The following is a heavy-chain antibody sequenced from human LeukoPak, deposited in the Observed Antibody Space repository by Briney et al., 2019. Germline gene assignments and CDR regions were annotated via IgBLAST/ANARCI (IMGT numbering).Heavy chain of an antibody. V-gene: IGHV1-46*01. J-gene: IGHJ4*02. Sequence: ASVKVSCKASGYTFTSYYMHWVRQAPGQGLEWMGIINPSGGSTSYAQKFQGRVTMARDTSTSTVYMELSSLRSEDTAVYYCARDGGRAPLEWLLNYWGQGTLVTVSS. D-gene: IGHD3-3*01. CDR3: ARDGGRAPLEWLLNY. CDR2: INPSGGST. CDR1: GYTFTSYY.